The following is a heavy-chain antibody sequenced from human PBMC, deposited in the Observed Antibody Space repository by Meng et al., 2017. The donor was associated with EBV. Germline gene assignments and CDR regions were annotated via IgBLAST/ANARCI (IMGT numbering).Heavy chain of an antibody. J-gene: IGHJ4*02. V-gene: IGHV1-69*01. Sequence: QGRVVESGAGGKKPGSLGKVICGTSGGTLRSEAVSWVRQAPGQGLEWRGGLIPMVGAPHYAQKFQGRVTIIADESTSTHSMELNSLRSEDTAMYYCASESGRGFTPDYWGQGTLVTVSS. D-gene: IGHD3-10*01. CDR2: LIPMVGAP. CDR1: GGTLRSEA. CDR3: ASESGRGFTPDY.